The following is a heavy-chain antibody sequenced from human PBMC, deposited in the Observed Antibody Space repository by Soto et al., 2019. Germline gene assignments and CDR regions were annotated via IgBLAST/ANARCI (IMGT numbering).Heavy chain of an antibody. CDR1: GFTFSDYY. Sequence: QVQLVESGGGLVKPGGSLRLSCAASGFTFSDYYMSWIRQAPGKGLEWISYISSSSSYTNYADSVKGRFTISRDNAKNSLYMHMNSLRAEDTAVYYCARDSVYYGDYELNYFDYWGQGTLVTVSS. V-gene: IGHV3-11*05. CDR3: ARDSVYYGDYELNYFDY. CDR2: ISSSSSYT. J-gene: IGHJ4*02. D-gene: IGHD4-17*01.